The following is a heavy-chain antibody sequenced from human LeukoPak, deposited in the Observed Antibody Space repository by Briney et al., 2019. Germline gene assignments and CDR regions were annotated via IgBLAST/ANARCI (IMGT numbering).Heavy chain of an antibody. D-gene: IGHD1-26*01. J-gene: IGHJ5*02. V-gene: IGHV4-39*01. CDR2: IYYSGST. CDR1: GGSIGSSSYY. CDR3: ARHPGGFDP. Sequence: SETLSLTCTVSGGSIGSSSYYWGWIRQPPGKGLEWTGSIYYSGSTYYNPSLKSRVTISVDTSKNQFSPKLSSVTAADTAVYYCARHPGGFDPWGQGTLVTVSS.